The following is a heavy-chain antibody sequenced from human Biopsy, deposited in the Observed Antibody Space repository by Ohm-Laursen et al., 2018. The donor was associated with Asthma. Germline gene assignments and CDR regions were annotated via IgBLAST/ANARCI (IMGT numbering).Heavy chain of an antibody. Sequence: GTLSLTCTVSGGSVSSGSYYWSWIRQPPGKGLEWIGYIYYSGSTNYNPSLKGRVTISVDTSKNQFSLNLSSVTAADTAVYYCARWGSFGFDYWGQGTLVTVSS. CDR1: GGSVSSGSYY. V-gene: IGHV4-61*01. J-gene: IGHJ4*02. D-gene: IGHD7-27*01. CDR3: ARWGSFGFDY. CDR2: IYYSGST.